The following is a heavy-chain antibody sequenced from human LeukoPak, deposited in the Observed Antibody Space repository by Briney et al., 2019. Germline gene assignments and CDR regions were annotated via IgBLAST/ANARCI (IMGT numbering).Heavy chain of an antibody. Sequence: GRSLRLSCAASGFTFSSYAMHWVRQAPGKGLEWVAVISYDGSNKYYADSVKGRFTISRDNSKNTLYLQMNSLRAEDTAVYYCAKGQQLVLDYFDYWGQGTLVTVSS. CDR3: AKGQQLVLDYFDY. J-gene: IGHJ4*02. V-gene: IGHV3-30-3*01. CDR2: ISYDGSNK. CDR1: GFTFSSYA. D-gene: IGHD6-13*01.